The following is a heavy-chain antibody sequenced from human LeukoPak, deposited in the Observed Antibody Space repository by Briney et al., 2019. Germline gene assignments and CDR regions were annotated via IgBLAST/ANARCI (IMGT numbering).Heavy chain of an antibody. CDR1: GGSISSHY. V-gene: IGHV4-4*07. CDR2: IYISGDT. J-gene: IGHJ6*03. Sequence: SETLSLTCTVSGGSISSHYWSWIRQPAGKGLEWIGRIYISGDTDYNPSLKSRVSMSVDTSKNQFFLKLSFVTAADTAVYYCAREQRAYYHMDVWGKGTTVTVSS. CDR3: AREQRAYYHMDV.